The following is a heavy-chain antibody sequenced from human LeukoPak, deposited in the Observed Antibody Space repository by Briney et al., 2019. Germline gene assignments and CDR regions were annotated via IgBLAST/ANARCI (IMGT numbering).Heavy chain of an antibody. CDR2: IYPGDSDT. J-gene: IGHJ4*02. D-gene: IGHD6-19*01. CDR1: GYSFTNYW. CDR3: ARPYSSGWKAFDY. V-gene: IGHV5-51*01. Sequence: NTGESLKISCKGSGYSFTNYWIACVRQMPRKGLEWMGIIYPGDSDTRYSPSFQGQVTISADKSISTAYLQWSSLKASDTAIYYCARPYSSGWKAFDYWGQGTLVTVSS.